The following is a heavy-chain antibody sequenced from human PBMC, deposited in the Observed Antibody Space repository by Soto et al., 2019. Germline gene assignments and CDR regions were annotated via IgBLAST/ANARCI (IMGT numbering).Heavy chain of an antibody. D-gene: IGHD5-18*01. CDR2: INAGNGNT. V-gene: IGHV1-3*01. CDR1: GYTFTSYA. Sequence: GASVKVSCKASGYTFTSYAMHWVRQAPGQRLEWMGWINAGNGNTKYSQKFQGRVTITRDTSASTAYMELSSLRSEDTAVYYCARVSDTAMVQASYGMDVWGQGNRVTVSS. CDR3: ARVSDTAMVQASYGMDV. J-gene: IGHJ6*02.